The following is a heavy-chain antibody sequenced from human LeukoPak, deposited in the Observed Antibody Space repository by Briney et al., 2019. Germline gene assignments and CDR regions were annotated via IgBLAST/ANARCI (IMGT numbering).Heavy chain of an antibody. CDR1: GYTFTAYY. J-gene: IGHJ6*02. Sequence: ASVKVSCKASGYTFTAYYMHWVRQAPGQGLEWMGWINPNSGGTNYAPKFQGRVTMTRDTSISTAYMDLSRLTFDDTAVYYCARSPGALNWGYYYYGMDVWGQGTTVTVSS. V-gene: IGHV1-2*02. D-gene: IGHD7-27*01. CDR3: ARSPGALNWGYYYYGMDV. CDR2: INPNSGGT.